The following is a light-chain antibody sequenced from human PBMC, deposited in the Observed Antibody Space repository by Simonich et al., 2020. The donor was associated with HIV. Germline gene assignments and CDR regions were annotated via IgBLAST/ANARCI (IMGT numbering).Light chain of an antibody. V-gene: IGKV4-1*01. CDR2: CAS. J-gene: IGKJ1*01. CDR3: QQYYSTPPT. CDR1: QSVLYSSNNKNY. Sequence: DIVMTQSPDSLAVSLGERATINCKSSQSVLYSSNNKNYLAWYQQKPGKPPKLLIYCASTRESGVPDRVIASGSGTDFTLTISSLQAEDVAVYYCQQYYSTPPTFGQGTKVEIK.